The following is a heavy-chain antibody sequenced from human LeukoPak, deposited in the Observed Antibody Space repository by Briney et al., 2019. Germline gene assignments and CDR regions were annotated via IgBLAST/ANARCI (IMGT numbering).Heavy chain of an antibody. J-gene: IGHJ4*02. D-gene: IGHD4-17*01. CDR1: GFTFSSYW. Sequence: GGSLRLSCAASGFTFSSYWMHWVRQAPGKGLVWVSRINSDGSTTSYADSVKGRFTISRDNAKNTLYLQMNSLRAEDTAVYYCAKAGDRYSPYYFDYWGQGTLVTVSS. V-gene: IGHV3-74*01. CDR2: INSDGSTT. CDR3: AKAGDRYSPYYFDY.